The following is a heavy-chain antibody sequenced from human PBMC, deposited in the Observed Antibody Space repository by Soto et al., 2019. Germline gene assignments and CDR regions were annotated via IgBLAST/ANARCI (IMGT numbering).Heavy chain of an antibody. Sequence: QVQLVQSGAEVKKPGASVKVSCKASGYTFTSYYMYWVRQAPGQGLEWMGLINPSGGTTTYAQKFXXRXTXXRDTSTSTVYMELSSLRSEDTAVYYCARGYSYGDYWGQGTLVTVSS. J-gene: IGHJ4*02. CDR2: INPSGGTT. D-gene: IGHD5-18*01. CDR3: ARGYSYGDY. CDR1: GYTFTSYY. V-gene: IGHV1-46*01.